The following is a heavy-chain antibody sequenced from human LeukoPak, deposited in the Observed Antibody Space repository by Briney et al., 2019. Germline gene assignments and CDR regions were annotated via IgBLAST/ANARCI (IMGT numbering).Heavy chain of an antibody. V-gene: IGHV3-74*01. CDR3: ARCGEPRRSYDFDY. CDR1: GFTFNSHW. Sequence: GGSLRLSCVASGFTFNSHWMHWVRQAPGKGLVWVSRVDNDGNAATYADSVKGRFTISRDNAKNSLYLQMNSLRAEDTAVYYCARCGEPRRSYDFDYWGQGTLVTVSS. D-gene: IGHD3-10*01. CDR2: VDNDGNAA. J-gene: IGHJ4*02.